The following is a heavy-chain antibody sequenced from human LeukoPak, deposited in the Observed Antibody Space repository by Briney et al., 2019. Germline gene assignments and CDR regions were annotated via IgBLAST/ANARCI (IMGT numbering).Heavy chain of an antibody. CDR1: GFTFNSYA. CDR2: VSGSGGSS. J-gene: IGHJ4*02. V-gene: IGHV3-23*01. CDR3: AKLGYYDFWSNYLVFDN. Sequence: GGSLRVSCAASGFTFNSYAMTWVRQAPGKGREWVSAVSGSGGSSYYPGSLEGRFTISRDNSKDTLYLQINSLRVDDTAVYFCAKLGYYDFWSNYLVFDNWGQGTLVTVSS. D-gene: IGHD3-3*01.